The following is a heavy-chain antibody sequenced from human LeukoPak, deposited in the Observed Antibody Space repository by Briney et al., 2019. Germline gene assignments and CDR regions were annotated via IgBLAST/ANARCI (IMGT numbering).Heavy chain of an antibody. CDR3: AIASRITMLRAVISWFDP. D-gene: IGHD3-10*01. CDR1: GYSISSGYY. J-gene: IGHJ5*02. CDR2: IYHSGST. V-gene: IGHV4-38-2*01. Sequence: SETLSLTCAVSGYSISSGYYWGWIRQPPGKGLEWIGSIYHSGSTYYNPSLKSRVTISVDTSKNQFSLKLSSVTAADTAVYYCAIASRITMLRAVISWFDPWGQATLVTVSS.